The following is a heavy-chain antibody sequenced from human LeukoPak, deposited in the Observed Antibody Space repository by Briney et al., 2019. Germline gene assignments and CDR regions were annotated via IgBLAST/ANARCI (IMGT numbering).Heavy chain of an antibody. D-gene: IGHD1-26*01. CDR3: ARLQWEPPDY. CDR1: GLSICNSW. CDR2: IKQDGSEK. J-gene: IGHJ4*02. V-gene: IGHV3-7*03. Sequence: GGSLRLSCAASGLSICNSWMSWFRLAPGKGPEWVANIKQDGSEKYHVDSVKGRFTVSRDNANNLLYLQMNSLRVEDTAVYYCARLQWEPPDYWGQGTLVIVSS.